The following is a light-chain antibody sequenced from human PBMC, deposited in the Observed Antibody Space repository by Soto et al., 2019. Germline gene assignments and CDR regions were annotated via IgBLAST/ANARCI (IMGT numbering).Light chain of an antibody. CDR1: QSISSW. CDR3: QQYNSL. CDR2: DAS. J-gene: IGKJ1*01. Sequence: DIQMTQSPSTLSASVGDRVTITCRASQSISSWLAWYQQKPGKAPKLLIYDASSLESGVPSRFSGSGSGTEFTLTISSLQPDDFATYYCQQYNSLFCQGTKVDIK. V-gene: IGKV1-5*01.